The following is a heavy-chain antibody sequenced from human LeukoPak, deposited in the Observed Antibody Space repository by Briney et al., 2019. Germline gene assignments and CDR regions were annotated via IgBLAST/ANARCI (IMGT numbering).Heavy chain of an antibody. CDR1: GYSFGSFG. J-gene: IGHJ4*02. D-gene: IGHD3-10*01. Sequence: ASVKVSCKASGYSFGSFGINWVRQAPGQGLEWMGWISAYNGDTNYAQKLQGRVTMTTDTSTNTAYMDLMSLRSDDTAVYYCARGGYYGSGSFPDYWGQGTLVTVSS. CDR2: ISAYNGDT. V-gene: IGHV1-18*01. CDR3: ARGGYYGSGSFPDY.